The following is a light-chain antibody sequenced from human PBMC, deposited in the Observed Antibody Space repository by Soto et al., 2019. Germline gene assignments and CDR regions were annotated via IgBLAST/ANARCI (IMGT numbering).Light chain of an antibody. Sequence: EIVMTQSPATLSVSPGERATLPCRASQSISNNLAWYQQKPGQAPRLLIYGASTRATGIPARFSGSGSGTEFTLTISSLQSEDFAVYYCQQYDNWVRTFGQGTKLEIK. CDR2: GAS. J-gene: IGKJ2*01. CDR3: QQYDNWVRT. V-gene: IGKV3D-15*01. CDR1: QSISNN.